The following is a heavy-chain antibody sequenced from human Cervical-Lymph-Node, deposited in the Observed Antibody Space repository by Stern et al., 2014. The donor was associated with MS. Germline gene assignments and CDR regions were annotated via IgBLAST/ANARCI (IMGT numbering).Heavy chain of an antibody. J-gene: IGHJ3*01. D-gene: IGHD2-21*02. CDR3: ARDSAFGVTPGTHAFDL. CDR1: GYIFTGYY. V-gene: IGHV1-2*02. Sequence: VQLVESGAEVKMPGTSVTVSCKTSGYIFTGYYMYWVRQAPGQGLEWMGWVNPDRGYTNYAKKCGGRVTMTTATSLSTAYMELSNVRPDVTAVFFCARDSAFGVTPGTHAFDLWGQGTIVTVSS. CDR2: VNPDRGYT.